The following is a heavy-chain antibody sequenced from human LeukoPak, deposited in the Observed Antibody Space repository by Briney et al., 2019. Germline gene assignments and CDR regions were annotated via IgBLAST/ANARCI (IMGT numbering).Heavy chain of an antibody. J-gene: IGHJ3*02. CDR1: GGTFSSYA. V-gene: IGHV1-69*04. Sequence: GASVKVSCKASGGTFSSYAISWVRQAPGQGLEWMGRIIPIFGIANYAQKFQGRATITADKSTSTAYMELSSLRSEDTAVYYCAIGDRGVMKGAFDIWGQGTMVTVSS. CDR2: IIPIFGIA. CDR3: AIGDRGVMKGAFDI. D-gene: IGHD2-21*02.